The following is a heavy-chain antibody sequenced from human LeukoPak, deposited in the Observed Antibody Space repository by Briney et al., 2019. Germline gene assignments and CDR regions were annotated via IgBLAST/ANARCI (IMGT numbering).Heavy chain of an antibody. V-gene: IGHV1-18*01. J-gene: IGHJ3*02. CDR1: GYTFITYA. CDR2: ISAYNGNT. Sequence: ASVKVSCKASGYTFITYAITWVRQAPGQGLEWMGWISAYNGNTNYAQKVQGRVTMTTDTSTSTVYMELRSLRSDDTAVYFCASAVSEGLGERVIDACEIWGHETMVTAPS. CDR3: ASAVSEGLGERVIDACEI. D-gene: IGHD3-10*01.